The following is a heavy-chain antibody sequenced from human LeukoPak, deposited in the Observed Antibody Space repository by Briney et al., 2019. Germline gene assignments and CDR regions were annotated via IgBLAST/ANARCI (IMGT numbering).Heavy chain of an antibody. CDR3: ARADSGYSY. CDR1: GFTFSSYA. D-gene: IGHD5-12*01. CDR2: ISYDGSNK. V-gene: IGHV3-30*04. J-gene: IGHJ4*02. Sequence: GGSLRLSCAASGFTFSSYAMHWVRQAPGKGLEWVAVISYDGSNKYYADSVKGRFTISRDNCKNTLYLQMNSLRAEDTAVYYCARADSGYSYWGQGTLVTVSS.